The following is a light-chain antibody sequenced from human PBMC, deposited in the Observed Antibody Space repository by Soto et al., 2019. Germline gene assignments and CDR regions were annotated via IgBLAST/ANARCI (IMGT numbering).Light chain of an antibody. Sequence: QSVLTQPASVSGSPGQSITISCTGTSSDVGGHNYVSWYQQHPGKAPKLMIYEVSNRPSGVSNRFSGSKSGNTASLTISGPQAEDEADYYCSSYTSGSTYVFGTGTKVTVL. V-gene: IGLV2-14*01. J-gene: IGLJ1*01. CDR1: SSDVGGHNY. CDR2: EVS. CDR3: SSYTSGSTYV.